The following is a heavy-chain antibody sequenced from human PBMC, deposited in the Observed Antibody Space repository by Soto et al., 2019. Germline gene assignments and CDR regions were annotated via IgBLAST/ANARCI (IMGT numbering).Heavy chain of an antibody. CDR2: ISYDGSNK. J-gene: IGHJ4*02. Sequence: QVQLVESGGGVVQPGRSLRLSCAASGFTFSSYGMHWVRQAPGKGLEWGAVISYDGSNKYYADSVKGRFTISRDNSKNTLYLQMNSLRAEDTAVYYCAKDDLAVDIVATTPLFDYWGQGTLVTVSS. CDR1: GFTFSSYG. CDR3: AKDDLAVDIVATTPLFDY. V-gene: IGHV3-30*18. D-gene: IGHD5-12*01.